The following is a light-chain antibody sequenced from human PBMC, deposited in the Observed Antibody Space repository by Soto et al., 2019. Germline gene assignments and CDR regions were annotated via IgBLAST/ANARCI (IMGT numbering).Light chain of an antibody. CDR3: QQSYSTTRT. Sequence: DIQMTQSPSSLSASGGDRVSITCRASQSISHYLNWYQQKPGKAPKLLIYAASSLQSEVPSRFSGSGSGTLFTLTVSSLQPEDFATYYCQQSYSTTRTFGQGTKLEIK. J-gene: IGKJ2*01. V-gene: IGKV1-39*01. CDR1: QSISHY. CDR2: AAS.